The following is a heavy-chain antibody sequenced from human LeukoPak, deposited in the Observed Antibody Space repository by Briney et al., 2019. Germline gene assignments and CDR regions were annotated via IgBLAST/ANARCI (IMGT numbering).Heavy chain of an antibody. CDR3: TRGGADYGDYDRFFAY. CDR1: GFTFGDYA. D-gene: IGHD4-17*01. J-gene: IGHJ4*02. V-gene: IGHV3-49*04. Sequence: GRSLRLSCTTSGFTFGDYAMSWVRQAPGKGLEWVIFIRSKAYGGTIDYAASVKGRFTISRDDSKNIAYLQMNSLKIEDTAIYYCTRGGADYGDYDRFFAYWGQGTLVTVSS. CDR2: IRSKAYGGTI.